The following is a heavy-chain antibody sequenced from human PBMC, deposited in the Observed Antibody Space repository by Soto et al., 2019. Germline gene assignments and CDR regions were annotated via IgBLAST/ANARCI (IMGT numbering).Heavy chain of an antibody. Sequence: QVQLVESGGGVVQPGRSLRLSCAASGFTFSSYGMHWVRQAPGKGLEWVAVIWYDGSNKYYADSVKGRFTIARDNAKTTLYLQMNSLGAEDTAVYYCARDYAAMVNDPLDYWGQGTLVTVSS. CDR2: IWYDGSNK. CDR3: ARDYAAMVNDPLDY. V-gene: IGHV3-33*01. D-gene: IGHD5-18*01. CDR1: GFTFSSYG. J-gene: IGHJ4*02.